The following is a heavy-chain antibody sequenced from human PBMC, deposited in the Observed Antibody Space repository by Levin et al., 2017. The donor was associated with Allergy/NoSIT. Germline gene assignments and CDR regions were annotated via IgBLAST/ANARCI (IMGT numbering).Heavy chain of an antibody. CDR2: IYTGDYT. Sequence: GGSLRLSCAVYGFTVTDYYMSWVRQAPGKGLEWVSTIYTGDYTIYPDSERRRFTISRDASANMLYLQMNDLRAEDTAVYYCAREGGITGTSRYGMDVWGQGTMVTGSS. J-gene: IGHJ6*02. D-gene: IGHD1-20*01. CDR1: GFTVTDYY. V-gene: IGHV3-53*01. CDR3: AREGGITGTSRYGMDV.